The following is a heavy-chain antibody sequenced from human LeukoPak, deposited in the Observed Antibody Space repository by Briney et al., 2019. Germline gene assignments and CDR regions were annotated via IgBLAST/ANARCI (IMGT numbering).Heavy chain of an antibody. CDR3: AKDVEYYYDSSGPWYNWFDP. CDR2: ISGSGGST. Sequence: GGSLRLSCAASGFTFSSYAMSWVRQAPGKGLEWVSAISGSGGSTYYADSVKGRFTISRDNSKNMLYLQMNSLRAEDTAVYYCAKDVEYYYDSSGPWYNWFDPWGQGTLVTVSS. J-gene: IGHJ5*02. D-gene: IGHD3-22*01. V-gene: IGHV3-23*01. CDR1: GFTFSSYA.